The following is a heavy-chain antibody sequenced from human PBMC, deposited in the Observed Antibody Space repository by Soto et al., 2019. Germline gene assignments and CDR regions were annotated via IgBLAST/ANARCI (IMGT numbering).Heavy chain of an antibody. J-gene: IGHJ3*01. CDR1: GGTFIRDT. Sequence: QVQLVQSGAEVKKPGSSVKVSCKASGGTFIRDTFSWVRQAPGQGLEWMGGIVPLFGTTTDAKIFQGRVTIPADASTSSVYTELSSLRSEASAMYDCAMDRDITSTRPRGAFEVWVQGTGITVS. CDR2: IVPLFGTT. D-gene: IGHD3-16*01. V-gene: IGHV1-69*01. CDR3: AMDRDITSTRPRGAFEV.